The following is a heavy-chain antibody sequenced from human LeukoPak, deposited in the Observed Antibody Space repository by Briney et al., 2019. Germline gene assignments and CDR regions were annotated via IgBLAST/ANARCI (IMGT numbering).Heavy chain of an antibody. J-gene: IGHJ4*02. CDR2: MNLNSGNT. Sequence: GASVKVSCKASGYTFTSYDINWVRQATGQGLEWMGWMNLNSGNTGYAQKFQGRVTMTRNTYISTAYMELRSLRSEDTAVYYCARMDSSSSQFWGYWGQGTLVTVSS. V-gene: IGHV1-8*01. CDR1: GYTFTSYD. CDR3: ARMDSSSSQFWGY. D-gene: IGHD6-6*01.